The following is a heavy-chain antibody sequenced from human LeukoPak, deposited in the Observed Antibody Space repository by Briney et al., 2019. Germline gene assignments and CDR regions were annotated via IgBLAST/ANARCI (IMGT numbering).Heavy chain of an antibody. CDR1: GGTFSSYA. CDR3: AKDARGSEGF. V-gene: IGHV1-69*06. Sequence: GAPVKVSCKASGGTFSSYAISWVRQAPGQGLEWMGRIIPIFGTANYAQKFQGRVTITADKSTSTAYMELSSLRSEDTAVYYCAKDARGSEGFWGQGTLVTVSS. CDR2: IIPIFGTA. J-gene: IGHJ4*02. D-gene: IGHD3-10*01.